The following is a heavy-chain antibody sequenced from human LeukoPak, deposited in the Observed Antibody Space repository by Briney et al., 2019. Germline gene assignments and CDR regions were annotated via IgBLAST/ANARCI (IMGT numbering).Heavy chain of an antibody. CDR3: ARRGDGGRSFDY. V-gene: IGHV3-53*01. D-gene: IGHD4-23*01. J-gene: IGHJ4*02. CDR1: GFTLSSSY. Sequence: GGSLRLSCAASGFTLSSSYMNWVRQAPGKGLEWVSLIYGGGSTYYSDSVKGRFTISRDNSKNTLYLQMNSLTAEDTAEYYCARRGDGGRSFDYWGQGTLVTVSS. CDR2: IYGGGST.